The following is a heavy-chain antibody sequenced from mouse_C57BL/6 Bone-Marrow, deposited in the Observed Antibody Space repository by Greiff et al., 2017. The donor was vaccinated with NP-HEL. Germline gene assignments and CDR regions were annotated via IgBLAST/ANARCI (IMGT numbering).Heavy chain of an antibody. CDR1: GFNIQDYY. Sequence: VQLQQSGAELVKPGASVKLSCTASGFNIQDYYMHWVKQRTEQALEWIGRFDPEDGETKYAPTFQGKATITAATSSNTTYLQLSSLTSEDTAVYYCARWDENSHAFAYWGQGTLVTVSA. CDR3: ARWDENSHAFAY. V-gene: IGHV14-2*01. CDR2: FDPEDGET. D-gene: IGHD2-12*01. J-gene: IGHJ3*01.